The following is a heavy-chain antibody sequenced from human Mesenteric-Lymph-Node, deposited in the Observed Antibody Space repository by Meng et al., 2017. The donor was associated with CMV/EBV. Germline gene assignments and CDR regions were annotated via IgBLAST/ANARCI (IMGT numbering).Heavy chain of an antibody. D-gene: IGHD3-10*01. CDR3: ARGGSMVRGVLYYYYGMDV. CDR1: GYTFTDYS. CDR2: INPDNGGT. Sequence: ASVKVSCKASGYTFTDYSVHWVRQAPGQGLEWMGWINPDNGGTNSAQAFQGRVTMTSDASITTAYMQLSGLTSDDTAVYYCARGGSMVRGVLYYYYGMDVWGQGTTVTVSS. V-gene: IGHV1-2*02. J-gene: IGHJ6*02.